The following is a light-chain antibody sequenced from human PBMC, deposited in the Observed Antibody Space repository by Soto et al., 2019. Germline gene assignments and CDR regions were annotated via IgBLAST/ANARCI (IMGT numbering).Light chain of an antibody. CDR2: EVT. CDR1: SSDVGGYNH. Sequence: QSALTQPASVSGSSGQSITISCTGTSSDVGGYNHVSWYQHHPGKAPKRIIYEVTKRPSGVSNRFSGSKSGDTASLTISGLQAEDEADYYCSSHTASTTRIFGTGTKLTVL. V-gene: IGLV2-14*01. J-gene: IGLJ1*01. CDR3: SSHTASTTRI.